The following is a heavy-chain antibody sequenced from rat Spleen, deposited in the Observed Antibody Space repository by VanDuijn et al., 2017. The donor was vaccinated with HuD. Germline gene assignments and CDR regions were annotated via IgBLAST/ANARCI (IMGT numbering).Heavy chain of an antibody. Sequence: EVQLVESGGGLVQPGRSLKLSCAASGFTFSNYYMAWVRQAPTKGLEWIASISTGGANTYYRDSVKGRFTISRDNAKNIQYLQMDSLRSEDTATYYCTRALEDYSSYISPPFDFWGPGTMVTVSS. CDR2: ISTGGANT. J-gene: IGHJ1*01. CDR1: GFTFSNYY. V-gene: IGHV5S13*01. CDR3: TRALEDYSSYISPPFDF. D-gene: IGHD1-2*01.